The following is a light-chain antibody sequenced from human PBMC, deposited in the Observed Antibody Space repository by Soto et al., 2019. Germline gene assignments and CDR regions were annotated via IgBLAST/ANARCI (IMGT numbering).Light chain of an antibody. J-gene: IGLJ2*01. CDR1: TSDVGRYKF. CDR3: GSSTDTDTLVI. V-gene: IGLV2-14*01. Sequence: QSALTQPASVSGSPGQSITISCTGTTSDVGRYKFVSWYQHHPGKAPKLLIFEVTNRPSGVSSRFSGSKSGNTASLTISGLQTEDVATYYCGSSTDTDTLVIFGGGTKLTVL. CDR2: EVT.